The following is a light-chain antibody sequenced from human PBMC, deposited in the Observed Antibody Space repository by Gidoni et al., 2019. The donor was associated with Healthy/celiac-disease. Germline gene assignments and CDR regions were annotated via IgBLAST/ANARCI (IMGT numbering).Light chain of an antibody. CDR2: YDD. CDR1: SSNIGNNA. CDR3: AAWDDSLNGPV. J-gene: IGLJ2*01. Sequence: QSVLTQPPSVSDAPRQRVTISCSGSSSNIGNNAVNWYQQLPGKAPKLLIYYDDLMPSGVSDRFSGSKSGTSASLAISGFQSEDEADYYCAAWDDSLNGPVFGGGTKLTVL. V-gene: IGLV1-36*01.